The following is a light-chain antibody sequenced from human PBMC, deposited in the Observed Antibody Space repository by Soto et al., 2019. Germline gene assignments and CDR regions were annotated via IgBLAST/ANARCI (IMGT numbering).Light chain of an antibody. Sequence: DIQMTQSPSTLSACVGDRVTITFRASQTISSWLAWYQQKPGKAPKVLIYKASSLESGVPSRFSGSGSGTEFTLTISSLQPDDFATYYCQQYNSYSRTFGQGTKVHIK. CDR2: KAS. CDR1: QTISSW. J-gene: IGKJ1*01. V-gene: IGKV1-5*03. CDR3: QQYNSYSRT.